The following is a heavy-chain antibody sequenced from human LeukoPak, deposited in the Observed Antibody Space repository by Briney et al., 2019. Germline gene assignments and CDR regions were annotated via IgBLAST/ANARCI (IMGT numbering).Heavy chain of an antibody. CDR2: ISSGGSII. Sequence: GGPRTLLCAAWGLLFCIHQTIWLAHAPGRAREGCSYISSGGSIIYYADSVTGRFTTSRENAKNSLYLQMNSLRAVDTAVYYCARFARFGDLPGGGYFGYWGQGTPVTVSS. J-gene: IGHJ4*02. V-gene: IGHV3-48*03. CDR3: ARFARFGDLPGGGYFGY. CDR1: GLLFCIHQ. D-gene: IGHD3-16*01.